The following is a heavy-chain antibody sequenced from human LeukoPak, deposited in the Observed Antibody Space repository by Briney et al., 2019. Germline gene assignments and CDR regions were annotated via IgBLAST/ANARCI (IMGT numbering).Heavy chain of an antibody. CDR1: GFTFRTYA. Sequence: GGSLRLSCAASGFTFRTYAMNWVRQAPGKGLEWASGIGVSGSTYYADSVKGRFTISRDNSKNTLYLQINSLRVEDTAVYYCATALLRASTYMDVWGKGTTVTVSS. CDR2: IGVSGST. CDR3: ATALLRASTYMDV. V-gene: IGHV3-23*01. D-gene: IGHD1-1*01. J-gene: IGHJ6*03.